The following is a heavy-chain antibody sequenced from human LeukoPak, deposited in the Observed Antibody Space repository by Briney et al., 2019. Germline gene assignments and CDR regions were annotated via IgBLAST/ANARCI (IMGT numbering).Heavy chain of an antibody. V-gene: IGHV4-39*01. CDR2: LLYNGNT. Sequence: PSETLSLTCTVAGGSISSDVHYWDWIRQAPGKGLEWVGSLLYNGNTWYNPSLESRVTISVDTSENQFSLRLTSVNAADTALYFCTRRGSGNGGTYAGMDVWGPGTSVTVSS. D-gene: IGHD1-26*01. CDR1: GGSISSDVHY. J-gene: IGHJ6*02. CDR3: TRRGSGNGGTYAGMDV.